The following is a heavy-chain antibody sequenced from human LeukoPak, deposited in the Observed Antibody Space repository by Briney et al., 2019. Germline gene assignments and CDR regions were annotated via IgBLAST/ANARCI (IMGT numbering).Heavy chain of an antibody. CDR3: AKGDGYYYDSGHRAFDI. Sequence: GGSLRLSCAASGFTFSSYAMHWVRQAPGKGLEWVAVISYDGSNKYYADSVKGRFTISRDNSKNTLYLQMNSLRAEDTAVYYCAKGDGYYYDSGHRAFDIWGQGTMVTVSS. J-gene: IGHJ3*02. D-gene: IGHD3-22*01. CDR1: GFTFSSYA. V-gene: IGHV3-30*04. CDR2: ISYDGSNK.